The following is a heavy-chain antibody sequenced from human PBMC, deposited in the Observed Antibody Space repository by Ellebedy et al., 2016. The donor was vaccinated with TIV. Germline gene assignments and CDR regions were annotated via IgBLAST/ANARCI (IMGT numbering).Heavy chain of an antibody. Sequence: AASVKVSCKASGYTFTSFYMFWVRQAPGQGLEWMGMIHPSGGGTGYAQKFQGRVTMTRDTSTSTVYMEMSSLRSEDTAVYYCARVLVATSNYGMDVWGQGTTVTVSS. D-gene: IGHD5-12*01. CDR1: GYTFTSFY. CDR3: ARVLVATSNYGMDV. CDR2: IHPSGGGT. J-gene: IGHJ6*02. V-gene: IGHV1-46*01.